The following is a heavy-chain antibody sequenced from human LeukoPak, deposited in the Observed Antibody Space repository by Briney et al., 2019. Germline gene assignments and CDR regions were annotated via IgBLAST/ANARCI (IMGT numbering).Heavy chain of an antibody. V-gene: IGHV3-7*03. CDR3: ARGGDDYGDPTGGYYFDY. J-gene: IGHJ4*02. CDR2: IKQDGSEK. Sequence: GGSLRLSCAASGFTFSSYWMSWVRQAPGKGLEWVANIKQDGSEKYYVDSVKGRFTISRDNAKNSLYLQMNSLRAEDTAVHYCARGGDDYGDPTGGYYFDYWGQGTLVTVSS. D-gene: IGHD4-17*01. CDR1: GFTFSSYW.